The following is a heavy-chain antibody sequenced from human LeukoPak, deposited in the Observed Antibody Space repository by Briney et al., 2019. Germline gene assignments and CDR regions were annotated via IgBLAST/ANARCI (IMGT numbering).Heavy chain of an antibody. V-gene: IGHV1-24*01. J-gene: IGHJ4*02. CDR1: GYTLTELS. CDR2: FDPEDGET. CDR3: ATDLAVAAPAHFDY. Sequence: ALVKVSCKVSGYTLTELSMHWVRQAPGKGLEWMGGFDPEDGETIYAQKFQGRVTMTEDTSTDTAYMELSSLRSEDTAVYYCATDLAVAAPAHFDYWGQGTLVTVSS. D-gene: IGHD6-19*01.